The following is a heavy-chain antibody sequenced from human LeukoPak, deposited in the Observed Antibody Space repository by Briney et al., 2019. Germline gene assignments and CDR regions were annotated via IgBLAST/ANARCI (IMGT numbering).Heavy chain of an antibody. D-gene: IGHD3-10*01. CDR2: IYPGDSDT. V-gene: IGHV5-51*01. J-gene: IGHJ3*01. CDR3: ARLVGNSLKAFDF. CDR1: GYSFNAYW. Sequence: GESLNISCKCSGYSFNAYWIAWVRQMPGKGLEWMGIIYPGDSDTRYSPSFQGQVTISADKSISTAYLHWSSLKASDTAMYYCARLVGNSLKAFDFWGQGTMVTVSS.